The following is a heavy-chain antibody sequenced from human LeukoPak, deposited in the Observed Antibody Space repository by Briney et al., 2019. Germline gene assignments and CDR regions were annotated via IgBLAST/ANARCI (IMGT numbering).Heavy chain of an antibody. CDR3: ARYEQRPGVTASDP. CDR1: GFTFNSYW. CDR2: INPDGSST. J-gene: IGHJ5*02. V-gene: IGHV3-74*01. D-gene: IGHD2-21*02. Sequence: GRSLRLSCAASGFTFNSYWMFLFRHAPGKVLVWVSFINPDGSSTKHADSVKGRIAISRDYARNTLYLQMNSLGVEDTAMYYCARYEQRPGVTASDPWSQGTLVTVSS.